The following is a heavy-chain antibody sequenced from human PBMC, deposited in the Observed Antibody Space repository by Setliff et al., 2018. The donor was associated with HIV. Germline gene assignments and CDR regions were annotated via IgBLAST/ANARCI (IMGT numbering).Heavy chain of an antibody. Sequence: SETLSLTCAVSGYSISRGYFWVWVRQPPGKGLERIGSVSHSGNTDYNISLKSRVTISIDNSNNHFSLKLRSVTAADTAVYYCVSQPESRWQTEYWGQGTLVTVSS. D-gene: IGHD3-10*01. CDR2: VSHSGNT. CDR3: VSQPESRWQTEY. CDR1: GYSISRGYF. J-gene: IGHJ4*02. V-gene: IGHV4-38-2*01.